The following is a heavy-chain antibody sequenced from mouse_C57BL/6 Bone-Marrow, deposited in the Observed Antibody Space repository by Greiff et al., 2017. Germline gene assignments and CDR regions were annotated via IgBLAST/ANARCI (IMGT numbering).Heavy chain of an antibody. V-gene: IGHV1-9*01. CDR2: ILPGIGST. CDR3: ARGAWATCFDY. J-gene: IGHJ2*01. Sequence: QVQLKESGAELMKPGASVKLSCKATGYTFTGYWIEWVKQRPGHGLEWIGEILPGIGSTNYNEKFKGKATFTADQSSNTAYMQLSSLTTEDSASYYCARGAWATCFDYWGTGTTLTVSS. CDR1: GYTFTGYW.